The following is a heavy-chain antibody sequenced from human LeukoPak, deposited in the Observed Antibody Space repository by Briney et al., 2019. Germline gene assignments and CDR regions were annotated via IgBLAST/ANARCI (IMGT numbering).Heavy chain of an antibody. D-gene: IGHD3-22*01. CDR1: GFTFSTYA. CDR3: ARRNYSDSHGYFGPFDY. V-gene: IGHV3-30*04. J-gene: IGHJ4*02. CDR2: ISFDGSDK. Sequence: PGRSLRLSCTGSGFTFSTYAIYWVRQAPGKGLEWVAAISFDGSDKYYSDSVKGRFTISRDNSKNTLFLQMNSLRVEDTAVYYCARRNYSDSHGYFGPFDYWGQGTLVTVSS.